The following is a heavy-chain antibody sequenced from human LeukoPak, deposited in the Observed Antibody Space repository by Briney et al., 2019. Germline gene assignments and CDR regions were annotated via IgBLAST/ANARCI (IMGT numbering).Heavy chain of an antibody. Sequence: PGGSLRLSCVASGFPFSSYWMTWVRQAPGKGLGWVSYISSSGTTISYTDSVKGRFTISRDNAKNSLYLQMNSLRAEDTAVYYCARDNRSTFDYWGQGTLVTVSS. CDR2: ISSSGTTI. CDR1: GFPFSSYW. J-gene: IGHJ4*02. V-gene: IGHV3-48*04. D-gene: IGHD2/OR15-2a*01. CDR3: ARDNRSTFDY.